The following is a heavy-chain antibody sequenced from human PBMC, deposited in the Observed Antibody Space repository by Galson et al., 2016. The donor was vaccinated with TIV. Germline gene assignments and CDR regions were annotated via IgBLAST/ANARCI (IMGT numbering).Heavy chain of an antibody. CDR3: AREGRGGSYPNNFDF. CDR1: GFSVSYKH. CDR2: IYSNDGT. D-gene: IGHD3-10*01. V-gene: IGHV3-53*01. J-gene: IGHJ4*02. Sequence: SLRLSCAASGFSVSYKHMIWVRQAPGRGLEWVSLIYSNDGTHHAESAQDRYSIASDTSKNKIYLQMNSLRVEDTAVYYCAREGRGGSYPNNFDFWGQGTLVTVSS.